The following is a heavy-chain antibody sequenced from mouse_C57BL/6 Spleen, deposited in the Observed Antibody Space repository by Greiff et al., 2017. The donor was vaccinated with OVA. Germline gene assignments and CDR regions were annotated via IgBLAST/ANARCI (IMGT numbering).Heavy chain of an antibody. D-gene: IGHD3-3*01. V-gene: IGHV1-4*01. CDR2: INPSSGYT. Sequence: QVQLKQSGAELARPGASVKMSCKASGYTFTSYTMHWVKQRPGQGLEWIGYINPSSGYTKYNQKFKDKATLTADKSSSTAYMQLSSLTSEDSAVYYCASGAGDWYFDVWGTGTTVTVSS. J-gene: IGHJ1*03. CDR1: GYTFTSYT. CDR3: ASGAGDWYFDV.